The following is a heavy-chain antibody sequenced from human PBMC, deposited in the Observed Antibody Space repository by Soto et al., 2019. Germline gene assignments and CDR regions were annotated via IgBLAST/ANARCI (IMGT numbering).Heavy chain of an antibody. D-gene: IGHD3-3*01. Sequence: PGGSLRLSSAAAGITFSSYGMHWVRQAPGTGLEWVAIISYDGSNKYYADYVKGRFTISRDNSKNTLYLQMNSLRAEDTAVYYCAKDVSRITIFGVVICYGMDVWGQGTTVTVSS. CDR2: ISYDGSNK. V-gene: IGHV3-30*18. J-gene: IGHJ6*02. CDR1: GITFSSYG. CDR3: AKDVSRITIFGVVICYGMDV.